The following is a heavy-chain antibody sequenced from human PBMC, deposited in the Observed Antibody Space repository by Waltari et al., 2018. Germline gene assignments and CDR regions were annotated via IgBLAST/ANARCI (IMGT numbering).Heavy chain of an antibody. CDR1: GYTFTSYG. D-gene: IGHD5-12*01. J-gene: IGHJ4*02. Sequence: QVQLVQSGAEVKKPGASVKVSCKASGYTFTSYGISWVRQAPGQGLEWMGRIIPIFGTANYAQKFQGRVTITADKSTSTAYMELSSLRSEDTAVYYCARAPRWLQSRNFDYWGQGTLVTVSS. CDR2: IIPIFGTA. V-gene: IGHV1-69*06. CDR3: ARAPRWLQSRNFDY.